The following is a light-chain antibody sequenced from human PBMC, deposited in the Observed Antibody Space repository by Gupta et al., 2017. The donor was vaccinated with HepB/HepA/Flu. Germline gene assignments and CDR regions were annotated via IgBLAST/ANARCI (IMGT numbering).Light chain of an antibody. CDR2: DAS. Sequence: EIVMTQSPATLSVSPGERATLSCRASQSINTNLAWYQQKPGQAPRLLIYDASTRATGIPARFSGSGSETEFTLTISSLQSEDFAVYYCQQYNNWPRTFGQGTKVEIK. V-gene: IGKV3-15*01. J-gene: IGKJ1*01. CDR1: QSINTN. CDR3: QQYNNWPRT.